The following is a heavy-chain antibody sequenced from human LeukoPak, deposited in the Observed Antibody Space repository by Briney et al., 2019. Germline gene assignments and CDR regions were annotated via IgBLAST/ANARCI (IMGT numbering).Heavy chain of an antibody. CDR3: ARDKEYDSSGYLDY. CDR2: ISSSSSYI. J-gene: IGHJ4*02. CDR1: GFTFSSYS. V-gene: IGHV3-21*01. Sequence: GGSLRLSCAASGFTFSSYSMNWVRQAPGKGLEWVSSISSSSSYIYYADSVKGRFTISRDIAKNSLYLQMNSLRAEDTAVYYCARDKEYDSSGYLDYWGQGTLVTVSS. D-gene: IGHD3-22*01.